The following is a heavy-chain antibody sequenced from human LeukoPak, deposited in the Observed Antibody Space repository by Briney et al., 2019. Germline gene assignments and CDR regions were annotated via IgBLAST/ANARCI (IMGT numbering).Heavy chain of an antibody. J-gene: IGHJ5*02. CDR1: GGSISSSSYY. D-gene: IGHD1-26*01. Sequence: SETLSLTCTVSGGSISSSSYYWGWIRQPPGKGLEWIGSIYYSGSTYYNPSLKSRVTISVDTSKNQLSLKLSSVTAADTAVYYCATHVVGYSGSYNSQYNWFDPWGQGTLVTVSS. CDR2: IYYSGST. CDR3: ATHVVGYSGSYNSQYNWFDP. V-gene: IGHV4-39*01.